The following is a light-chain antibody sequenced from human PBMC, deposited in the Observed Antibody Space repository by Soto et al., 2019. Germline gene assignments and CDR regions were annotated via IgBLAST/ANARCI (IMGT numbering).Light chain of an antibody. Sequence: DIVLTQSPGTLSFSPGVRATLSCRTSESVGSSLLAWYQQKPGQAPRLLIYAASSRATGISDRFSGSGSGTDFTLXIXRXXXXXSXXXXCQHNGRSFGQGTRLEIK. J-gene: IGKJ5*01. CDR1: ESVGSSL. V-gene: IGKV3-20*01. CDR3: QHNGRS. CDR2: AAS.